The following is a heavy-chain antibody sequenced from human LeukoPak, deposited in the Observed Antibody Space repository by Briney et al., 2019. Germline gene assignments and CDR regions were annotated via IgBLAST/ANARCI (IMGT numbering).Heavy chain of an antibody. CDR1: GFTFSSYG. CDR3: AREQRGYSYGNFDY. Sequence: GGSLRLSCAASGFTFSSYGMHWVRQAPGKGLEWVAVIWYDGSNKYYADSVKGRFTISRDNSKNTLYLQMNSLRAEDTAVYYGAREQRGYSYGNFDYWGQGTLVTVSS. D-gene: IGHD5-18*01. J-gene: IGHJ4*02. CDR2: IWYDGSNK. V-gene: IGHV3-33*01.